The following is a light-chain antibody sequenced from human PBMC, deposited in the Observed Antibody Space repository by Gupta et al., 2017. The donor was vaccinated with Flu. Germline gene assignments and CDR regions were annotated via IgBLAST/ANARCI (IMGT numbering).Light chain of an antibody. Sequence: GERATLSCRASQSVSSDYLFWYQQKPGQAPSLLIYGASNRASGIPDRFSGSGSGTDFTLTISRLEPEDFAVYYCQQFGGSLTFGGGTKVEI. CDR1: QSVSSDY. CDR3: QQFGGSLT. J-gene: IGKJ4*01. V-gene: IGKV3-20*01. CDR2: GAS.